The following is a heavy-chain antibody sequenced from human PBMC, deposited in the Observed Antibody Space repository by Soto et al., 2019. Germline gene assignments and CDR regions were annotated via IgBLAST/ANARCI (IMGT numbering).Heavy chain of an antibody. Sequence: LRLSCAASGFTFSTYSMSWVRQAPGQGLEWVSAITGRSVNTYYADSAKGRFTISRDNSKNTLYLQMNSLRAEDTAVYYCAKERDSRGYFDYWGQGTRVTVSS. J-gene: IGHJ4*02. CDR2: ITGRSVNT. CDR3: AKERDSRGYFDY. CDR1: GFTFSTYS. V-gene: IGHV3-23*01. D-gene: IGHD3-22*01.